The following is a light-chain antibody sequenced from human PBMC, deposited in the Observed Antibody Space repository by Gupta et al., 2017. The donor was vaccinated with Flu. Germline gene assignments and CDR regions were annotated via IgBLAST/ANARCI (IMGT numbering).Light chain of an antibody. CDR3: RQDESFPLT. CDR1: QGISRW. CDR2: EAS. V-gene: IGKV1-12*01. J-gene: IGKJ4*01. Sequence: IQITQSPSSVSASIGDRVTITCRASQGISRWLAWYQQKPGIAPKLLIYEASTWQSGVSSRFSGTGSGTDFTLTISSLQPEDFATYSCRQDESFPLTVDRGTKVEVK.